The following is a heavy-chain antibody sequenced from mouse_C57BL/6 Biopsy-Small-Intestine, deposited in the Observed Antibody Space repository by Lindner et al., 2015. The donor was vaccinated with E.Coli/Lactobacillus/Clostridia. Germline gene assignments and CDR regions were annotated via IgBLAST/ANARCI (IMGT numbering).Heavy chain of an antibody. CDR1: GYAFSSYW. V-gene: IGHV1-80*01. CDR3: ARDAGRNWYFDV. Sequence: GQLQESGAELVKPGASVKISCKASGYAFSSYWMNWVKQRPGKGLEWIGQIYPGDGDTNYNGKFKGKATLTADKSSSTAYMQLSSLTSEDSAVYFCARDAGRNWYFDVWGTGTTVTVSS. CDR2: IYPGDGDT. J-gene: IGHJ1*03.